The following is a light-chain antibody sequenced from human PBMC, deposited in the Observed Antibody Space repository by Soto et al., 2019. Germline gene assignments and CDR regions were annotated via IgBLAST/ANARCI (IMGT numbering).Light chain of an antibody. J-gene: IGKJ4*01. CDR2: GAS. V-gene: IGKV3D-7*01. Sequence: EIVMTQSPATLSLSPGERATLSCRASQSVSSSSLSWYQQKPGQAPRLLIYGASARATGIPARFSGSGSGTDFTLTISSLQPEDFAVYYCQQDYNLPPTFGGGTKVDI. CDR3: QQDYNLPPT. CDR1: QSVSSSS.